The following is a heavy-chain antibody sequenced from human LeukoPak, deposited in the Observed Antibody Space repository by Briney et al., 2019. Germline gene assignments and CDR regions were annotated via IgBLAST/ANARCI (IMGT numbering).Heavy chain of an antibody. CDR2: IIPIFGTA. Sequence: SVKVSCKASGYTFTSYYMHWVRQAPGQGLEWMGGIIPIFGTANYAQKFQGRVTISTDESTSTTYMELSRLRSEDTAVYYCARVFARSGEISGSYYYYWGQGTLVTVSS. CDR3: ARVFARSGEISGSYYYY. V-gene: IGHV1-69*05. J-gene: IGHJ4*02. D-gene: IGHD3-10*01. CDR1: GYTFTSYY.